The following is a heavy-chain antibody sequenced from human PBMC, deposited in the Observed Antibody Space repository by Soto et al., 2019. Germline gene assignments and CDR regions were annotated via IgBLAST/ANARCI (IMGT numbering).Heavy chain of an antibody. CDR2: ILWNGDRI. J-gene: IGHJ4*02. CDR1: GFLFDDYA. D-gene: IGHD4-17*01. Sequence: PGGSLRLSCAASGFLFDDYAMSWVRQAPGKGLEWVSSILWNGDRITYAESVKGRFTISRDNAKSSLYLQMNSLRGDDTAFYYCAREDDYGKVDYWGQGTLVTVSS. CDR3: AREDDYGKVDY. V-gene: IGHV3-20*04.